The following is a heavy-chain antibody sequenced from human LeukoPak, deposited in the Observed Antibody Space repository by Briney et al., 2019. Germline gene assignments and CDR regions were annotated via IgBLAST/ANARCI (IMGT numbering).Heavy chain of an antibody. V-gene: IGHV4-59*01. CDR3: ARGEGNYFDY. J-gene: IGHJ4*02. Sequence: SETLSLTCTVSSGSISSYYWSWIRQPPGKGLEWIGYTYYSGSTNYNPSLKSRATISVDTSKNQFSLKLSSVTAADTAVYYCARGEGNYFDYWGQGTLVTVSS. CDR2: TYYSGST. CDR1: SGSISSYY.